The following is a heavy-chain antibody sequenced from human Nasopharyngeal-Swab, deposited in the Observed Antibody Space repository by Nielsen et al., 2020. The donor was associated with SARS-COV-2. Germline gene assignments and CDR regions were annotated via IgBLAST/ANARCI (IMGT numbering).Heavy chain of an antibody. Sequence: ASVKVSCKASRGTFPTFGISWVRQTAVQGLEWMGWISAYMGKTNYAQKFQDRVTMTTDTPTGTAYMELRNLRSDDTAVYYCARDYYDNYDSDYWGQGTLVTVSS. CDR1: RGTFPTFG. CDR2: ISAYMGKT. J-gene: IGHJ4*02. D-gene: IGHD3-22*01. V-gene: IGHV1-18*01. CDR3: ARDYYDNYDSDY.